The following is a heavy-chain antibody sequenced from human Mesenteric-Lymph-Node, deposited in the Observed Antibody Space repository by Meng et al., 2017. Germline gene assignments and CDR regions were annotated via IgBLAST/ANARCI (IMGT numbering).Heavy chain of an antibody. CDR3: ARAYYYDSSGYYHVGVLDY. CDR2: INHSGST. J-gene: IGHJ4*02. Sequence: GSLRLSCAVYGGSFSGYYWSWIRQPPGKGLEWIGEINHSGSTNYNPSLKSRVTISVDTSKNQFSLKLSSVTAADTAVYYCARAYYYDSSGYYHVGVLDYWGQGTLVTVSS. CDR1: GGSFSGYY. V-gene: IGHV4-34*01. D-gene: IGHD3-22*01.